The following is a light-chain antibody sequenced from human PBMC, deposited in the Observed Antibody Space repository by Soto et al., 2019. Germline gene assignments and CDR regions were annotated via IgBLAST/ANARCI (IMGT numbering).Light chain of an antibody. V-gene: IGKV1-12*01. CDR2: AAS. CDR3: QQANSFPIT. CDR1: QGISSW. J-gene: IGKJ5*01. Sequence: DIHMSQSPSSVSASVGDRFTVTCRASQGISSWLAWYQKKPGKAPKLLIYAASSLQSGVPSRCRGSGSGTDFTLTISSLQPEDCEIYFCQQANSFPITFGQGTRLEIK.